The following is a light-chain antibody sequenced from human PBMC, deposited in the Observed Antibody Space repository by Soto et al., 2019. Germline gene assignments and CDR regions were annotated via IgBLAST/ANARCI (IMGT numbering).Light chain of an antibody. CDR2: GAS. CDR3: QHYCSSAYP. Sequence: IVLTQSPGTLSLSPGERATLSCRASQSVSSNYLAWYQQQPGQAPRLLIYGASISATGIPDRFSGSGSGTDFTLTITSLEPEDFAVYYWQHYCSSAYPFGQGAKLEVK. CDR1: QSVSSNY. J-gene: IGKJ2*01. V-gene: IGKV3-20*01.